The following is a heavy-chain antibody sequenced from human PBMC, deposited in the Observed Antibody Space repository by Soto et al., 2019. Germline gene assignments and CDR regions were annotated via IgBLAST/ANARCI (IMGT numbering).Heavy chain of an antibody. CDR2: INHSGST. D-gene: IGHD5-12*01. Sequence: PSETLSLTCTVSGGSISSYYWSWIRQPPGKGLEWIGEINHSGSTSYNPSLKSRVTISVDTPKNQFSLKLSSVTAADTAVYYCARGSVWWLHQFYDYCGMDVWGQGTTVTVSS. V-gene: IGHV4-34*01. CDR1: GGSISSYY. CDR3: ARGSVWWLHQFYDYCGMDV. J-gene: IGHJ6*02.